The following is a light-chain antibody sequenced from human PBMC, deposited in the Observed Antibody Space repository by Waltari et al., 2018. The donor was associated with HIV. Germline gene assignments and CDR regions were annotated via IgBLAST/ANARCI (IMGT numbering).Light chain of an antibody. CDR1: KLGDKY. Sequence: SYVLTQPPSVSVSPGQTAIITCSGDKLGDKYASWYQQRPGQSPVLVIYEDVKRPSGIPERFSGSNSGNTATLTISGTQAMDESDYYCQAWDSHNVIFGGGTKLTVL. V-gene: IGLV3-1*01. CDR2: EDV. J-gene: IGLJ2*01. CDR3: QAWDSHNVI.